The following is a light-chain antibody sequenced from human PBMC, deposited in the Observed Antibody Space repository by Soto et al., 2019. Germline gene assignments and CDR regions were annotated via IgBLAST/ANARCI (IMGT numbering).Light chain of an antibody. Sequence: EIVLTQSPATLSLSPGERATLSCRASQSVSTCLAWYQQKPGQAPRLLIYDASNRATGIPARFSGSGSGTDFTLTVSNLESEDVAVYYCQQCNNWPLTFGGGTKVEIK. CDR2: DAS. CDR1: QSVSTC. V-gene: IGKV3-11*01. J-gene: IGKJ4*01. CDR3: QQCNNWPLT.